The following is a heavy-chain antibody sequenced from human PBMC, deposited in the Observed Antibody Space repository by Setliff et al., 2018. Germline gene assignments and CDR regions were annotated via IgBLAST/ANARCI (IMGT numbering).Heavy chain of an antibody. CDR1: GGTFSSYA. J-gene: IGHJ3*02. CDR3: ARRMWELRSDAFDI. Sequence: GASVKVSCKASGGTFSSYAISWVRQAPGQGLEWMGRIIPIFGTANYAQKFQGRVTITADKSTSTAYMELSSLRSDDTAVYYCARRMWELRSDAFDIWGQGTMVTVSS. V-gene: IGHV1-69*06. D-gene: IGHD1-26*01. CDR2: IIPIFGTA.